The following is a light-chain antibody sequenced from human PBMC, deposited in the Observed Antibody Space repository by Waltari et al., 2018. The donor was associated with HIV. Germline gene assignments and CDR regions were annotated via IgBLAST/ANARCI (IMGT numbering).Light chain of an antibody. CDR3: QSYDSRLSGSV. V-gene: IGLV1-40*01. J-gene: IGLJ2*01. CDR1: GSNIGATYD. CDR2: GNS. Sequence: SVLTQPPSVSGAPGQRVTISCSESGSNIGATYDVHWYQHLPGTAPKLLIYGNSNRPSGSPDRFSGSKSGTSASLAITGLQPEDEGDYYCQSYDSRLSGSVFGGGTKLTVL.